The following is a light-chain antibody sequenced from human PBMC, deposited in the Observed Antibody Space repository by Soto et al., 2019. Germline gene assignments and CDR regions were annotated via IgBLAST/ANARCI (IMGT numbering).Light chain of an antibody. Sequence: DIQMTQSPSSLSASVGDRVTITCRASQSISSYLNWYHQKPGKAPKLLIYAASSLQSGVPSRFSGSGSGTDYTLTISSLQPEDFATYYCQQSYRTPTFGQGTRLEIK. CDR3: QQSYRTPT. CDR2: AAS. J-gene: IGKJ5*01. V-gene: IGKV1-39*01. CDR1: QSISSY.